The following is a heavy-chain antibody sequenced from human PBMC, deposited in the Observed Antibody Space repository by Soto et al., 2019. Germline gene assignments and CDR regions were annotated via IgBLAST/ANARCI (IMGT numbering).Heavy chain of an antibody. CDR2: INPNSGDT. J-gene: IGHJ4*02. D-gene: IGHD3-22*01. CDR1: KYTFPDYY. V-gene: IGHV1-2*02. Sequence: ASVKVSCKASKYTFPDYYVHWVRQAPGQGLEWMEWINPNSGDTNYAQKFQGRVTMTRDTSISTAYMELSRLRSDDTAVYYCARDRQRSSYYYVLGFFDCWGQGTLVTVSS. CDR3: ARDRQRSSYYYVLGFFDC.